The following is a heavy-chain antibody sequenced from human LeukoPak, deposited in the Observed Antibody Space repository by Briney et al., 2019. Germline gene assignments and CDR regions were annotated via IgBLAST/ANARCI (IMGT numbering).Heavy chain of an antibody. J-gene: IGHJ6*03. CDR3: ARAGGYYDILTGTYYYYYMDV. V-gene: IGHV1-18*01. CDR2: ISAYNGNT. Sequence: ASVKVSCKASGYTFTSYGISWVRQAPGQGLEWMGWISAYNGNTNYAQKLQGRVTMTTDTSTSTAYMELRSLRSDDTAVYYCARAGGYYDILTGTYYYYYMDVWGKGTTVTVSS. D-gene: IGHD3-9*01. CDR1: GYTFTSYG.